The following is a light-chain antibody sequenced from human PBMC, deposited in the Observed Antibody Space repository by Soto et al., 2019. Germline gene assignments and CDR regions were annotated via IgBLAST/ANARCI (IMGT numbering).Light chain of an antibody. V-gene: IGKV1-5*03. CDR3: QQYNSYSWT. CDR1: ESISSW. J-gene: IGKJ1*01. Sequence: DIQMTQSPPTPSASAGDRVTITCRASESISSWLAWYQQKPGKAPKLLMYKASSLESGVPSRFSGSGSGTEFTLTISSLQPDDFATYYCQQYNSYSWTFGQGTKVDI. CDR2: KAS.